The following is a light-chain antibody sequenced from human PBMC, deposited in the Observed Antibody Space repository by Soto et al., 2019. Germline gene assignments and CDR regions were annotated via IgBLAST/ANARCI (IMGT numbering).Light chain of an antibody. CDR2: SAS. CDR1: QSVGIH. Sequence: EIVMTQSPATLSMSPGERAALSCRASQSVGIHLAWYQQKPGQAPRLLLYSASTRAAGVPPRFSASGSGTEFPLTISSLQSEDFAVYYCQQYNNWPLTFGPGTRVDIK. V-gene: IGKV3-15*01. J-gene: IGKJ3*01. CDR3: QQYNNWPLT.